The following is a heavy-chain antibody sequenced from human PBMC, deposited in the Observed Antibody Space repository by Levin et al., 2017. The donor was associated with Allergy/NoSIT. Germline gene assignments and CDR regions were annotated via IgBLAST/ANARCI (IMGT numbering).Heavy chain of an antibody. CDR3: ARTVDCSGGSCYHSSWFDT. J-gene: IGHJ5*02. D-gene: IGHD2-15*01. Sequence: SETLSLTCTVSGGSISSYYWSWIRQPPGKGLEWIGYIYNSGSTNYNPSLKSRVTISVDTSKNQFSLKLSSVTAADTAVYYCARTVDCSGGSCYHSSWFDTWGQGTLVTVSS. CDR2: IYNSGST. CDR1: GGSISSYY. V-gene: IGHV4-59*08.